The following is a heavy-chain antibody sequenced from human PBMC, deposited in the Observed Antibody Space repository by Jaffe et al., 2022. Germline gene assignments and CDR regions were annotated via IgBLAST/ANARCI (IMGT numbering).Heavy chain of an antibody. CDR3: ARDSNHNWNYRNWFDP. V-gene: IGHV4-61*01. Sequence: QVQLQESGPGLVKPSETLSLTCTVSGGSVSSGSYYWSWIRQPPGKGLEWIGYIYYSGSTNYNPSLKSRVTISVDTSKNQFSLKLSSVTAADTAVYYCARDSNHNWNYRNWFDPWGQGTLVTVSS. CDR2: IYYSGST. D-gene: IGHD1-7*01. J-gene: IGHJ5*02. CDR1: GGSVSSGSYY.